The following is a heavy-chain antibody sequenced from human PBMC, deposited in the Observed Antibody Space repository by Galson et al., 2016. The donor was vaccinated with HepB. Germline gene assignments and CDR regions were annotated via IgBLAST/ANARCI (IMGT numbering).Heavy chain of an antibody. CDR1: GYTFTGHN. V-gene: IGHV1-2*02. CDR2: INPNSGGT. CDR3: ARGPLGYYYDRSGSLDF. J-gene: IGHJ4*02. Sequence: SVKVSCKASGYTFTGHNIHWVRQAAGHGLEWMGWINPNSGGTIYAQSFQGRVTMTRNTSISTASMELSRLRSDDTGVYYCARGPLGYYYDRSGSLDFWGQGTLVTVSS. D-gene: IGHD3-22*01.